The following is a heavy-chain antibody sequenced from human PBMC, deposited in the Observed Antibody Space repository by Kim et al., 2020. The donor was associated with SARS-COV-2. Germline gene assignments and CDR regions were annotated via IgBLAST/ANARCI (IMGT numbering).Heavy chain of an antibody. Sequence: ASVKVSCKASGYTFTSYAMNWVRQAPGQGLEWMGWINTNTGNPTYAQGLTGRFFFSLDTSVSTAYLQISSLKAEDTALYYCASGPAYCSSPSCYLWFDPWGQGTLVTVSS. CDR3: ASGPAYCSSPSCYLWFDP. CDR2: INTNTGNP. J-gene: IGHJ5*02. D-gene: IGHD2-2*01. CDR1: GYTFTSYA. V-gene: IGHV7-4-1*02.